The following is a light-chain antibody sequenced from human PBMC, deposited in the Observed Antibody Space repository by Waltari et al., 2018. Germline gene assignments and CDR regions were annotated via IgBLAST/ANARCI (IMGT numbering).Light chain of an antibody. CDR2: AES. V-gene: IGKV1-39*01. J-gene: IGKJ4*01. CDR1: QSISSY. Sequence: DIQMTQSPSSLSASVGDRVTITCRASQSISSYLNWYQQKPGKAPKLLIYAESSLQSGVPSRFSGSGSGTDFTLTISSLQPEDFATYYCQQSYSTLYLTFGGGTKVEIK. CDR3: QQSYSTLYLT.